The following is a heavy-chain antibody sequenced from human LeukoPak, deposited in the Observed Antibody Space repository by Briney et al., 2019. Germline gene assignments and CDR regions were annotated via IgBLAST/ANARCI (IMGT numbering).Heavy chain of an antibody. J-gene: IGHJ4*02. D-gene: IGHD6-13*01. Sequence: ASVKVSCKASGYTFTSYGISWVRQAPGQGLEWMGWISAYNGNTNYAQRLQGRVTMTTDTSTSTAYVELRSLRSDDTAVYYCARKYPGIAAAGSYDYWGQGTLVTVSS. CDR1: GYTFTSYG. V-gene: IGHV1-18*01. CDR3: ARKYPGIAAAGSYDY. CDR2: ISAYNGNT.